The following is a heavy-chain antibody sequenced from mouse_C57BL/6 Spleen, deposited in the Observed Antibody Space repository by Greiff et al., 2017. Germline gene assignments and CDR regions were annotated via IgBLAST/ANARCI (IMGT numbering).Heavy chain of an antibody. J-gene: IGHJ3*01. CDR2: ISSGSSTI. CDR3: ARPSYYSNSWFAY. D-gene: IGHD2-5*01. CDR1: GFTFSDYG. Sequence: EVMLVESGGGLVKPGGSLKLSCAASGFTFSDYGMHWVRQAPEKGLEWVAYISSGSSTIYYADTVKGRFTISRDNAKNTLFLQMTSLRSEDTAMYYCARPSYYSNSWFAYWGQGTLVTVSA. V-gene: IGHV5-17*01.